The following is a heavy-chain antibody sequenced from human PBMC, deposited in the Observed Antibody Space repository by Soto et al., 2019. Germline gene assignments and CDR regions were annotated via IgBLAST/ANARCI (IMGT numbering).Heavy chain of an antibody. CDR3: ARDWSPYSSGLGAFEI. CDR1: GYTFATYG. V-gene: IGHV1-18*04. CDR2: ISGFNGNT. D-gene: IGHD6-19*01. Sequence: QVPLVQSGGEVKKPGASVRVSCKASGYTFATYGLSWVRQAPGQGLEWMGWISGFNGNTKYAQMLQDRVTMTTDTSRSTGYMELRSLRSDDTAVYYCARDWSPYSSGLGAFEIWGQGTTVTVSS. J-gene: IGHJ3*02.